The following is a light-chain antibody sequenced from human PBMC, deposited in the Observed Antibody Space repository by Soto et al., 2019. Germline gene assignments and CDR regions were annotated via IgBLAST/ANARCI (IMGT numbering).Light chain of an antibody. CDR3: QQYSDWPRT. CDR1: QSVGSK. V-gene: IGKV3-15*01. Sequence: EIVMTQSPATLSVSPGEGATLSCRASQSVGSKVAWYQQIPGQVPRLVMYGASTRATGVPARFSGRGSETEVTLTISSLQSADFAVYYCQQYSDWPRTFGPGTKVEIK. CDR2: GAS. J-gene: IGKJ1*01.